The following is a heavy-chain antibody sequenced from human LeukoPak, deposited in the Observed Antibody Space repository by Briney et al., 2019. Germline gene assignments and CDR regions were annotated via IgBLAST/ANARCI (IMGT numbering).Heavy chain of an antibody. Sequence: GGSLRLSCVASGFTFSSFGMHWVRQAPGKGLEWVALVSSVGSSDYYADSLKGRFTISRDNSKNTLYLQMNSLRPEDTAVYYCAKLSYDTSAYHEDYWGQGTLVTVSS. CDR2: VSSVGSSD. J-gene: IGHJ4*02. CDR3: AKLSYDTSAYHEDY. V-gene: IGHV3-30*18. CDR1: GFTFSSFG. D-gene: IGHD3-22*01.